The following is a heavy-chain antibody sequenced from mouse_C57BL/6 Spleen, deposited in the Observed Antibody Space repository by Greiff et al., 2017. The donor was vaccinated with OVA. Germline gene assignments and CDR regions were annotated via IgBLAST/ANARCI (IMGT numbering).Heavy chain of an antibody. CDR2: IDPSDSYT. Sequence: QVQLQQPGAELVKPGASVKLSCKASGYTFTSYWMPWVKQRPGQGLEWIGEIDPSDSYTNYNQKFKGKATLTVDTSSSTAYMQLSSLTSEDSAVYYCARSPYYSNYVGYFDYWGQGTTLTVSS. CDR1: GYTFTSYW. J-gene: IGHJ2*01. V-gene: IGHV1-50*01. D-gene: IGHD2-5*01. CDR3: ARSPYYSNYVGYFDY.